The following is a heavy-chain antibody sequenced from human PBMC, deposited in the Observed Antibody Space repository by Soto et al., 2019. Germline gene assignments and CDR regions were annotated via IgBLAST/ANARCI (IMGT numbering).Heavy chain of an antibody. CDR1: GGTFSSYA. D-gene: IGHD4-17*01. J-gene: IGHJ1*01. CDR2: IIPIFGTA. V-gene: IGHV1-69*12. CDR3: AGPGSTDVSNGDSLYFQH. Sequence: QVQLVQSGAAVKKPGSSVKVSCKASGGTFSSYAISWVRQAPGQGLEWMGGIIPIFGTANYAQKFQGRVTITADESTSTAYMELSSMRSEDTAVYYCAGPGSTDVSNGDSLYFQHWGQGTLVTVSS.